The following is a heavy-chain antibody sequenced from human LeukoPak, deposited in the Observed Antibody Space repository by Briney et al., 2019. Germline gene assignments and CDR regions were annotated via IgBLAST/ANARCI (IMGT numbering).Heavy chain of an antibody. J-gene: IGHJ4*02. CDR2: ISAYNDNT. V-gene: IGHV1-18*01. Sequence: APVKVCCKASGYTFTSYGISRVRQSPGQGLEWMGWISAYNDNTNYAQKLHGRVTMTTDTSTSTAYMELRSLRSDDTAVYYCARVHYDILTGYSYFDYWGQGTLVTVSS. CDR1: GYTFTSYG. CDR3: ARVHYDILTGYSYFDY. D-gene: IGHD3-9*01.